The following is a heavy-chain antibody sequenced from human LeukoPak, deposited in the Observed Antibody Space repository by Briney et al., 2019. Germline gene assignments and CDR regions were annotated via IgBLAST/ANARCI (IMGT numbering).Heavy chain of an antibody. D-gene: IGHD6-13*01. CDR3: ATQYSSSWYAEKAFDI. Sequence: ASVKVSCKASGYTFTSYAMNWVRQAPGQGLEWMGWINTNTGNPTYAQGFTGRFVFSLDTSVSTAYLQISSLKAEDTAVYYCATQYSSSWYAEKAFDIWGQGTMVTVSS. CDR1: GYTFTSYA. CDR2: INTNTGNP. V-gene: IGHV7-4-1*02. J-gene: IGHJ3*02.